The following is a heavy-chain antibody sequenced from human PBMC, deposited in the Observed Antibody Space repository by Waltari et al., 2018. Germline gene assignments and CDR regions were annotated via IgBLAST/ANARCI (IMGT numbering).Heavy chain of an antibody. J-gene: IGHJ4*02. CDR3: ARRPPCIAY. CDR1: GSSLSGAY. D-gene: IGHD2-15*01. CDR2: VIHGRPT. Sequence: QVQLRQWGTGLLRPSETLSLTCAVYGSSLSGAYYVWNRQPPGKGLVWIGEVIHGRPTKCNPSLKSRLTMYMDLSRNQISLELTSVTAANTAVYYCARRPPCIAYWGQGTLVTFSS. V-gene: IGHV4-34*12.